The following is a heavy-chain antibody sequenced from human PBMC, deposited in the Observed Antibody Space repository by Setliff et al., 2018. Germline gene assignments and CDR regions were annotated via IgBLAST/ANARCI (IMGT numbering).Heavy chain of an antibody. J-gene: IGHJ4*02. CDR1: GGSISNYY. CDR2: IFYSGYT. D-gene: IGHD5-18*01. Sequence: SETLSLTCIVSGGSISNYYWSWIRQPPGKGLEWIGFIFYSGYTHYNPSLKSRVTMSVDVSRDQFSLELSSVTAADTAVYFCARGSGRGYSYGLFDYWGQGSLVTVSS. CDR3: ARGSGRGYSYGLFDY. V-gene: IGHV4-59*01.